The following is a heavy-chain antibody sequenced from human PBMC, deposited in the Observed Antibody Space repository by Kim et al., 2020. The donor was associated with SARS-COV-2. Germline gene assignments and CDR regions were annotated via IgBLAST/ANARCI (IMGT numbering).Heavy chain of an antibody. CDR1: GGSFSGYY. Sequence: SETLSLTCAVYGGSFSGYYWSWIRQPPGKGLEWIGEINHSGSTNYNPSLKSRVTISVDTSKNQFSLKLSSVTAADTAVYYCARVKGLRRQLAFSYYYGMDVWGQGTTVTVSS. J-gene: IGHJ6*02. D-gene: IGHD6-13*01. CDR2: INHSGST. CDR3: ARVKGLRRQLAFSYYYGMDV. V-gene: IGHV4-34*01.